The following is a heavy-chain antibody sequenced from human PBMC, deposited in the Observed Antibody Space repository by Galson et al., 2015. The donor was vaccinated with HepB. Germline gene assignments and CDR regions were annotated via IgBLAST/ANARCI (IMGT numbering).Heavy chain of an antibody. Sequence: ETLSLTCAVYGGSFSGYYWSWIRQPPGKGLEWIGEINHSGSTNYNPSLKSRVTISVDTSKNQFSLKLSSVTAADAAVYYCARVRVTTDYWGQGTLVTVSS. V-gene: IGHV4-34*01. CDR2: INHSGST. CDR1: GGSFSGYY. D-gene: IGHD4-17*01. CDR3: ARVRVTTDY. J-gene: IGHJ4*02.